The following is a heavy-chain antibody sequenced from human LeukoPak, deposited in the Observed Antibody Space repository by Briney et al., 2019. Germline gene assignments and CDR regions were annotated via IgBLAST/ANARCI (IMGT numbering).Heavy chain of an antibody. CDR2: INYGGST. CDR1: GGSFSDPY. Sequence: SETLSLTCAVYGGSFSDPYWNWIRQSPGKGLEWIGEINYGGSTNYNPSLKRRVTMSVDTSKNQFSLKLSSVTAADTAVYYCARDVSAEGESDYWGQGTLVTVSS. J-gene: IGHJ4*02. CDR3: ARDVSAEGESDY. D-gene: IGHD3-10*01. V-gene: IGHV4-34*01.